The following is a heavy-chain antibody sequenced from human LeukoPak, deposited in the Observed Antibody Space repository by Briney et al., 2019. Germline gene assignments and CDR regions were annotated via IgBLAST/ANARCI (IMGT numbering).Heavy chain of an antibody. CDR1: GYTFTTYA. CDR2: INAGNGDT. D-gene: IGHD4/OR15-4a*01. J-gene: IGHJ4*02. Sequence: ASVKVSCKTSGYTFTTYAVHWVRQAPGQSLEWTGWINAGNGDTKYLQNFQGRVTITRDTSANTAYMELNSLRSEDTAVYYCTLTDYGDYWGQGTLVTVSS. V-gene: IGHV1-3*01. CDR3: TLTDYGDY.